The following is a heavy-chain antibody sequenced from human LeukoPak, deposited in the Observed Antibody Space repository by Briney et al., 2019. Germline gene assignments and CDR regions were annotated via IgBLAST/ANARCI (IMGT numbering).Heavy chain of an antibody. D-gene: IGHD5-24*01. V-gene: IGHV4-39*07. CDR2: IYYSGST. CDR1: GGSISSSSYY. J-gene: IGHJ1*01. CDR3: AREGRDGYNYREYFQH. Sequence: NASETLSLTCTVSGGSISSSSYYWGWIRQPPGKGLEWIGSIYYSGSTYYNPSLKSRVTISVDTSKNQFSLKLSSVTAADTAVYYCAREGRDGYNYREYFQHWGQGTLVTVSS.